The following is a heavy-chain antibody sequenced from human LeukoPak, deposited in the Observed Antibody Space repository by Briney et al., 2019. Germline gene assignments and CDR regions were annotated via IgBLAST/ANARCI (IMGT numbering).Heavy chain of an antibody. Sequence: PSETLSLTCAVYGGSFSGYYWSWIRQPPGKGLEWIGEINHSGSTNYNPSLKSRVTISVDTSKNQFSLKLSSVTAADTAVYYCARVVVVPAAIEGYWYFDLWGRGTLVTVSS. CDR1: GGSFSGYY. J-gene: IGHJ2*01. V-gene: IGHV4-34*01. CDR3: ARVVVVPAAIEGYWYFDL. CDR2: INHSGST. D-gene: IGHD2-2*01.